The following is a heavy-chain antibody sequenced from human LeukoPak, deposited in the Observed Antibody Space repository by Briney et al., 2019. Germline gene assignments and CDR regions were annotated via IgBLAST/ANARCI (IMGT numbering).Heavy chain of an antibody. CDR2: INTFNGDT. CDR1: GYTFTNWG. CDR3: ARQRTYSYGKDAFDI. D-gene: IGHD5-18*01. V-gene: IGHV1-18*01. Sequence: ASVKVSCRASGYTFTNWGISWVRRVPGQSLEWMGWINTFNGDTNYAQRLQGRVTMTTDTSTNTAYMELRSLRSDDTAVYYCARQRTYSYGKDAFDIWGQGTMVTVSS. J-gene: IGHJ3*02.